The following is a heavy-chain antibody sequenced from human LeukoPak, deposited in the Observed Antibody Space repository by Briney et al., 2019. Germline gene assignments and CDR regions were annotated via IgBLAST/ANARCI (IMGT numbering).Heavy chain of an antibody. V-gene: IGHV1-69*04. Sequence: SVKVSCKASGGTFSSYAISWVRQAPGQGLEWMGRIIPILGIANYAQKFQGRVTITADKSTSTAYMELSSLRSEDTAVYYCAIIGPGARLHRNYWGQGTLVTVSS. CDR3: AIIGPGARLHRNY. D-gene: IGHD3/OR15-3a*01. CDR1: GGTFSSYA. J-gene: IGHJ4*02. CDR2: IIPILGIA.